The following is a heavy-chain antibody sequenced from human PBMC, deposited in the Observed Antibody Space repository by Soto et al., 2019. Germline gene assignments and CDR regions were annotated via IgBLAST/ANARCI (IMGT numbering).Heavy chain of an antibody. J-gene: IGHJ4*02. CDR1: GGSFSGYY. CDR3: ARGRGIYYDSRPRYFDY. V-gene: IGHV4-34*01. CDR2: INHSGST. D-gene: IGHD3-22*01. Sequence: PSETLSLTCAVYGGSFSGYYWSWIRQPPGKGLEWIGEINHSGSTNYNPSLKSRVTISVDTSKNQFSLKLGSVTAADTAVYYCARGRGIYYDSRPRYFDYWGQGTLVTVSS.